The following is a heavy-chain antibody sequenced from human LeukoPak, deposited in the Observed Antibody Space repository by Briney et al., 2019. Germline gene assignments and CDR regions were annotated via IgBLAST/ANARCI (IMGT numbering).Heavy chain of an antibody. CDR1: GGSISSYY. Sequence: PSETLSLTCTVSGGSISSYYWSWIRQPAGKGLEWLGRIYTSGSTNYNPSLKSRVTMSVDTSKNQFSLKLSSVTAADTAVYYCARDQGYYDSSGADAFDIWGQGTMVTVSS. J-gene: IGHJ3*02. V-gene: IGHV4-4*07. D-gene: IGHD3-22*01. CDR3: ARDQGYYDSSGADAFDI. CDR2: IYTSGST.